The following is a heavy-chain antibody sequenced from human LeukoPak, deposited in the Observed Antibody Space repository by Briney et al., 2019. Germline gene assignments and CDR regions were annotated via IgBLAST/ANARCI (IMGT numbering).Heavy chain of an antibody. V-gene: IGHV4-4*07. CDR1: GGSISSYY. J-gene: IGHJ4*02. D-gene: IGHD3-3*01. CDR2: IYTSGST. Sequence: SETLSITCTVSGGSISSYYWSWIRQPAGKGLEWIGRIYTSGSTNYNPSLKSRVTMSVDTSKNQFSLKLSSVTAAATAVYYCARDSGEKTYYDFWSGYYTEYWGQGTLVTVSS. CDR3: ARDSGEKTYYDFWSGYYTEY.